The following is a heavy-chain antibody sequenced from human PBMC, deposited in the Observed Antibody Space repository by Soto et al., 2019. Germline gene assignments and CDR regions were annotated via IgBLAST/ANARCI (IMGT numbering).Heavy chain of an antibody. Sequence: GLSLRVSWAASGGTFISYSMNCVRQAPGKGLEWVSYISSSSSTIYYADSVKGRFTISRDNAKNSLYLQMNSLRAEDTAVYYCARDDSSGGAFDIWGQGTMVTVSS. CDR1: GGTFISYS. V-gene: IGHV3-48*01. CDR2: ISSSSSTI. J-gene: IGHJ3*02. CDR3: ARDDSSGGAFDI. D-gene: IGHD6-19*01.